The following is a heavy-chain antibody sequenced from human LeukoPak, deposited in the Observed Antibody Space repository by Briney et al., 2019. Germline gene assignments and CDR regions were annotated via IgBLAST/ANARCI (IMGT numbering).Heavy chain of an antibody. J-gene: IGHJ4*02. CDR1: GGTFSSYA. V-gene: IGHV1-69*04. CDR2: IIPILGIA. CDR3: ARDGGISSGWYIDY. Sequence: SVKVSCKASGGTFSSYAISWVRQAPGQGLEWMGRIIPILGIANYAQKFQGRVTITADKSTSTAYMELSSLRSEDTAVYYCARDGGISSGWYIDYWGRGTLVTVSS. D-gene: IGHD6-19*01.